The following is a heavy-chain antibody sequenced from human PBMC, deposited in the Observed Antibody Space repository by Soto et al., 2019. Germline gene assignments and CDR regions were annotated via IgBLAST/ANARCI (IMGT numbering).Heavy chain of an antibody. V-gene: IGHV3-23*01. CDR2: ISGSGGST. J-gene: IGHJ4*02. Sequence: GGSLRLSCAASGFTFSSYAMSWVRQAPGKGLEWVSAISGSGGSTYYADSVKGRFTISRDNSKNTLYLQMNSLRAEDTAVYYCAKLELLYDSSGYYLPDVESRDEVWGQGTLVTVSS. D-gene: IGHD3-22*01. CDR3: AKLELLYDSSGYYLPDVESRDEV. CDR1: GFTFSSYA.